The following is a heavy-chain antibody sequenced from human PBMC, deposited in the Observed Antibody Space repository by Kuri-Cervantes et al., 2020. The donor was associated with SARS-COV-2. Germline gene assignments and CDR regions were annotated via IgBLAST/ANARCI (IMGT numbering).Heavy chain of an antibody. D-gene: IGHD3-10*01. CDR1: CYSISSGYY. J-gene: IGHJ4*02. Sequence: SCYSISSGYYWGWLRQPPGKGLEWIGNIYHSGSTYYSPSIKSRVTISLDTSQNQFSLRLTSVTAADTAVYYCARGRIWFGNAFDYWGQGTLVTVSS. CDR2: IYHSGST. V-gene: IGHV4-38-2*02. CDR3: ARGRIWFGNAFDY.